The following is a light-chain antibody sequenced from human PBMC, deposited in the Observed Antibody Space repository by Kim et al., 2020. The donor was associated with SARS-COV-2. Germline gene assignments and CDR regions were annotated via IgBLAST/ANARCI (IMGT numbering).Light chain of an antibody. Sequence: SVAPGKTARIPWGGNKIESKSVPWYQQKPGQAPVLVIYYDSDRPSGIPERFSGSNSGNTATLTISRVEAGDESDYYCQVWDSGVVFGGGTQLTVL. CDR3: QVWDSGVV. CDR1: KIESKS. CDR2: YDS. J-gene: IGLJ2*01. V-gene: IGLV3-21*04.